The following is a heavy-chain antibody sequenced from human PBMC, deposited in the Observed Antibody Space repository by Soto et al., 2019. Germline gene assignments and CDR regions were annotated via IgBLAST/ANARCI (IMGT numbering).Heavy chain of an antibody. CDR1: GGSISSGGYY. CDR2: IYYSGST. D-gene: IGHD3-10*01. CDR3: ARISITMVRGVITSQYYYGMDV. Sequence: SETLSLTCTVSGGSISSGGYYWSWIRQHPGKGLEWIGYIYYSGSTYYNPSLKSRVTISVETSKNQFSLKLSSVTAADTAVYYCARISITMVRGVITSQYYYGMDVWGQGTTVTVSS. V-gene: IGHV4-31*03. J-gene: IGHJ6*02.